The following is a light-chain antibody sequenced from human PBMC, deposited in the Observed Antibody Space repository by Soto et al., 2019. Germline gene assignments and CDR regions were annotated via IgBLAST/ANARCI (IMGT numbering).Light chain of an antibody. CDR1: QSIANW. CDR2: KAS. CDR3: QQYRSLTT. J-gene: IGKJ1*01. V-gene: IGKV1-5*03. Sequence: DIQMTQTPSTLSASVGDRVTITCRASQSIANWLAWYQQKPGKAPKRLIYKASNLRSGVPSRFSGRGSGTEFTLSISSLQPDDFEICYCQQYRSLTTFGQETKVEI.